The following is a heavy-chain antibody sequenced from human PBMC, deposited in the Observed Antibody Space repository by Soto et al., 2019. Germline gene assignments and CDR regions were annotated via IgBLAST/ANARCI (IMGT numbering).Heavy chain of an antibody. CDR1: GFTFSSYS. CDR2: ISGSSRHI. D-gene: IGHD1-26*01. J-gene: IGHJ1*01. V-gene: IGHV3-21*01. Sequence: EVQLVESGGGLVKPRGSLRLSCAASGFTFSSYSMNWVRQAPGKGLEWVSSISGSSRHIYSADSVKGRFTISRDNAKNSLYLQMNSLRAEDTAVYYCARDPSDLWEPDQYFQYWGHGALVTVSS. CDR3: ARDPSDLWEPDQYFQY.